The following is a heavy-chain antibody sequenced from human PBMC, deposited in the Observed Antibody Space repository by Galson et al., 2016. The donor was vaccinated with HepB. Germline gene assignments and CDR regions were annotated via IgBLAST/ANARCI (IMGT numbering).Heavy chain of an antibody. CDR2: INPNSGGT. V-gene: IGHV1-2*04. CDR3: ARDTFRWLRSLDY. J-gene: IGHJ4*02. D-gene: IGHD5-12*01. CDR1: GYTFTGYY. Sequence: SVKVSCKASGYTFTGYYIHWVRQAPGQGLEWMGWINPNSGGTKYAQKFQGWVTMTRDTSISTAYMELSRLRSDDTAVYYCARDTFRWLRSLDYWGQGTLVTVSS.